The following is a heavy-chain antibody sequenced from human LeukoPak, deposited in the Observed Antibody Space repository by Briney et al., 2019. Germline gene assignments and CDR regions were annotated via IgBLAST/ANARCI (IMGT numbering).Heavy chain of an antibody. Sequence: ASVKVSCKASGYTFTGYYMHWVRQAPGQGLEWMGWINPNSGDIHYAQKFQGRVTMTRDTPISTACMELSRLRSDDTAVYYCARRYYDFWSGTYYYYMDVWGKGTTVTASS. CDR2: INPNSGDI. J-gene: IGHJ6*03. CDR3: ARRYYDFWSGTYYYYMDV. V-gene: IGHV1-2*02. CDR1: GYTFTGYY. D-gene: IGHD3-3*01.